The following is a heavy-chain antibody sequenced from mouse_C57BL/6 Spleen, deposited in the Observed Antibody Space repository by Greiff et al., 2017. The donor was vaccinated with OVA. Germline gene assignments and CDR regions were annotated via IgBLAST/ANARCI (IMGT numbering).Heavy chain of an antibody. V-gene: IGHV1-43*01. CDR1: GYSFTGYY. Sequence: DVQLVESGPELVKPGASVKISCKASGYSFTGYYMHWVKQSSEKSLEWIGEINPSTGGTSYNQKFKGKATLTVDKSSSTAYMQLKSLTSEDSAVYYCARIDYYTDYWGQGTTLTVSS. J-gene: IGHJ2*01. CDR2: INPSTGGT. D-gene: IGHD2-12*01. CDR3: ARIDYYTDY.